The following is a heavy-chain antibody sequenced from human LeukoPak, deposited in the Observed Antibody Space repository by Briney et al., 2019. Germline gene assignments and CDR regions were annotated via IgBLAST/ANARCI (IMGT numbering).Heavy chain of an antibody. CDR2: ISGSGGNT. CDR1: GFTFSSYA. Sequence: GGSLRLSCAASGFTFSSYAMHWVRQAPGKGLEWVSGISGSGGNTYYADSVKGRFTISRDNSKNTLYLQMNSLRAEDTAIYYCAKGQGAAGVTGRSSNWFDPWGQGTLVTVSS. V-gene: IGHV3-23*01. J-gene: IGHJ5*02. CDR3: AKGQGAAGVTGRSSNWFDP. D-gene: IGHD6-13*01.